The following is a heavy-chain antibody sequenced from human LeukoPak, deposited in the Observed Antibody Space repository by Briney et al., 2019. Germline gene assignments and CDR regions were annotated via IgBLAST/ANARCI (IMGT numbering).Heavy chain of an antibody. V-gene: IGHV1-8*01. CDR1: GYTFTSYD. J-gene: IGHJ4*02. D-gene: IGHD6-13*01. CDR2: MNPNSGNT. Sequence: ASVKVSCKASGYTFTSYDINWVRQATGQGLEWMGCMNPNSGNTGYAQKFQGRVTMTRNTSISTAYMELSSLRSEDTAVYYCARAGGSGYSSSWYMFDYWGQGTLVTVSS. CDR3: ARAGGSGYSSSWYMFDY.